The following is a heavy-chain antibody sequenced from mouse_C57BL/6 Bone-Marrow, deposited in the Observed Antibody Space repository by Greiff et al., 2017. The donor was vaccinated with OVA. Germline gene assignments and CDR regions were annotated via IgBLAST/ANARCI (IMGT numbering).Heavy chain of an antibody. Sequence: VHVKQSGAELVRPGASVKLSCTASGFNIKDDYMHWVKQRPEQGLEWIGWIDPENGDTEYASKFQGKATIPADTSSNTAYLQLSSLTSEDTAVYYCTYQTRRGYFDVWGTGTTVTVSS. CDR1: GFNIKDDY. CDR3: TYQTRRGYFDV. J-gene: IGHJ1*03. D-gene: IGHD5-5*01. CDR2: IDPENGDT. V-gene: IGHV14-4*01.